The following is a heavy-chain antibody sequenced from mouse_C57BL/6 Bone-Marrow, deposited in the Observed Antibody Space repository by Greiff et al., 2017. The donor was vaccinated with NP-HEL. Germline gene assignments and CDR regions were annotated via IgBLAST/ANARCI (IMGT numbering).Heavy chain of an antibody. CDR3: ARRAGTTVVARDYAMDY. CDR2: ILPGSGST. CDR1: GYTFTGYW. J-gene: IGHJ4*01. Sequence: QVQLQQSGAELMKPGASVKLSCKATGYTFTGYWIEWVKQRPGHGLEWIGEILPGSGSTNYNEKFKGRATFTADTSSNTAYMQLSSLTTEDSAIYDCARRAGTTVVARDYAMDYWGQGTSVTVSS. V-gene: IGHV1-9*01. D-gene: IGHD1-1*01.